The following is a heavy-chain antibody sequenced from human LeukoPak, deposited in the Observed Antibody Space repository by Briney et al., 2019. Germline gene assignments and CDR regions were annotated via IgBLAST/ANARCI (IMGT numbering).Heavy chain of an antibody. V-gene: IGHV3-33*01. Sequence: PGGSQRLPCAASGFTFSSYGMHWVRQAPGKGLEWVAVIWYDGSNKYYADSVKGRFTISRDNSKNTLYLQMNSLRAEDTAVYYCARDGSSGWSWVDYWGQGTPVTVSS. J-gene: IGHJ4*02. D-gene: IGHD6-19*01. CDR2: IWYDGSNK. CDR1: GFTFSSYG. CDR3: ARDGSSGWSWVDY.